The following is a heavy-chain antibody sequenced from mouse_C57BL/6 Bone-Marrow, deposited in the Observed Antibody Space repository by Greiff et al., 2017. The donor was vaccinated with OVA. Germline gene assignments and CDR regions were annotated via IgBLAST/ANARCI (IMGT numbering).Heavy chain of an antibody. CDR2: ISSGSSTI. J-gene: IGHJ4*01. D-gene: IGHD1-1*01. CDR3: AKCQCITTECEALDY. CDR1: GFTFSDYG. Sequence: EVQLVESGGGLVKPGGSLKLSCAASGFTFSDYGMHWVRQAPEKGLEWVAYISSGSSTIYYTDTLKGRFTISRDNAKNTLYLQMTSLRSEDSAMYYLAKCQCITTECEALDYWGQGTSVTVSS. V-gene: IGHV5-17*01.